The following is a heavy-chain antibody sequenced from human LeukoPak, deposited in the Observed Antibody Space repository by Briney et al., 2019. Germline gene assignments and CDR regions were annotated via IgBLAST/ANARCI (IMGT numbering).Heavy chain of an antibody. J-gene: IGHJ3*02. Sequence: SETLSLTCTVSGGSISSYYWSWIRQPPGKGLEWIGYIYYSGSTNYNPSLKSRVIISVDTSKNQFSLKLSSVTAADTAVYYCARHGTTMIVVVISDAFDIWGQGTMVTVSS. CDR2: IYYSGST. V-gene: IGHV4-59*01. CDR1: GGSISSYY. CDR3: ARHGTTMIVVVISDAFDI. D-gene: IGHD3-22*01.